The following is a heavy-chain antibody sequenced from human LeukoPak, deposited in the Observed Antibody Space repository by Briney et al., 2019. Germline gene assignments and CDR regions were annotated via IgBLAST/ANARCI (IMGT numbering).Heavy chain of an antibody. CDR1: GGSISSYH. CDR2: INVSGNA. J-gene: IGHJ5*02. D-gene: IGHD1-1*01. Sequence: SETLSLTCTVFGGSISSYHWSWIRQPAGKGLEWIGRINVSGNANYNPSLKSRVTMSVDTSKNQFSLKLNSVTAADTAVYYCARDPSPHWKSDWFDPWGQGTLVTVSS. CDR3: ARDPSPHWKSDWFDP. V-gene: IGHV4-4*07.